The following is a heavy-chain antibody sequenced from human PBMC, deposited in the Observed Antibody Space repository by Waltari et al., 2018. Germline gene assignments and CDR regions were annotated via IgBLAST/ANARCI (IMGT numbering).Heavy chain of an antibody. V-gene: IGHV4-38-2*02. CDR2: FYHNGNT. J-gene: IGHJ6*03. D-gene: IGHD3-3*01. Sequence: QVQLQESGPGLVKPSETLSLTCTVSGYTISSGYYWGWLRQPPGKGLQWIGSFYHNGNTYYNPSLKSRVTISTDTSKNQFARTLYSMTAADTAVYYCASLLLDTPPGSYYYYMDVWGKGTTVTVSS. CDR1: GYTISSGYY. CDR3: ASLLLDTPPGSYYYYMDV.